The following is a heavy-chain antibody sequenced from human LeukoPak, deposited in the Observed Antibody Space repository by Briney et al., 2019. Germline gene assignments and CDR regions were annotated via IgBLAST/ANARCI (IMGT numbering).Heavy chain of an antibody. D-gene: IGHD6-13*01. CDR3: ANLGIAAAGRDY. CDR1: GFTFSSYG. CDR2: ISYDGSNK. V-gene: IGHV3-30*18. Sequence: GGSLRLSRAASGFTFSSYGMHWVRQAPGKGLEWVAVISYDGSNKYYADSVKGRFTISRDNSKNTLYLQMNSLRAEDTAVYYCANLGIAAAGRDYWGQGTLVTVSS. J-gene: IGHJ4*02.